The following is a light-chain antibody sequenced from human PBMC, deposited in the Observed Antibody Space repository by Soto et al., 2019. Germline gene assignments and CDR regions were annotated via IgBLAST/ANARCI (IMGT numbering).Light chain of an antibody. CDR1: QGISTY. Sequence: DIQMTQSPSSLSASVGDRVTITCRASQGISTYLNWYQQKPGKAPKLLIYAASSLQSGVPSRFSGSGSGTDFTLTVSSLQPEDFATYYCHQSYDIPTFGQGTRLEI. CDR3: HQSYDIPT. V-gene: IGKV1-39*01. J-gene: IGKJ5*01. CDR2: AAS.